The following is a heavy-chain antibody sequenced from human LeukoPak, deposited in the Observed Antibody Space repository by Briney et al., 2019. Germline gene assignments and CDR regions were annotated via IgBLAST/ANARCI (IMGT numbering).Heavy chain of an antibody. J-gene: IGHJ4*02. CDR3: ARRESSGWYYFDY. CDR2: IYYSGST. V-gene: IGHV4-59*08. Sequence: SETLSLTCTVSGGSISSYYWSWIRQPPGKGLEWIGYIYYSGSTNYNPSLKSRVTISVDTSKNQFSLRLSSVTAADTAVYYCARRESSGWYYFDYWGQGTLVTVSS. D-gene: IGHD6-19*01. CDR1: GGSISSYY.